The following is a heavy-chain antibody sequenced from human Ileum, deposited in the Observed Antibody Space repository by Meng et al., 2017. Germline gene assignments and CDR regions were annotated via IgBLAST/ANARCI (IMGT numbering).Heavy chain of an antibody. CDR2: IRSRASGGTT. CDR1: GFFFGDSA. J-gene: IGHJ4*02. Sequence: GGSLRLSCTASGFFFGDSAMSWFRQVPGKGLEWVGFIRSRASGGTTDYAASVRGRFSISIDASKSIGYLQMNSLKTEDTAVYFCAKDVWASHYWGQGTLVTVSS. CDR3: AKDVWASHY. D-gene: IGHD1-26*01. V-gene: IGHV3-49*03.